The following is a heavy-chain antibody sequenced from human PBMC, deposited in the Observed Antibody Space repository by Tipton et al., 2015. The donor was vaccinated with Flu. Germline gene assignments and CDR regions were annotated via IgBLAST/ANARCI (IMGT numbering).Heavy chain of an antibody. D-gene: IGHD3-3*01. J-gene: IGHJ3*02. CDR3: ARGEWSRGYDAFDI. V-gene: IGHV4-4*07. CDR2: IYTSGST. Sequence: TLSLTCTVSGGSISSYYWSWIRQPAGKGLEWIGRIYTSGSTNYNPSLKSRVTMSVDTSKNQFSLKLSSVTAADTAVYYCARGEWSRGYDAFDIWGQGTMVTVSS. CDR1: GGSISSYY.